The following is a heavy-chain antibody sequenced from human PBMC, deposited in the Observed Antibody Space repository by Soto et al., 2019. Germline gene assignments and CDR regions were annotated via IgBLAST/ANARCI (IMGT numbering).Heavy chain of an antibody. CDR1: GFSLNGYC. CDR2: IKNDETT. Sequence: GVLRLSCVASGFSLNGYCMHWVRQAPGEGLLRVSHIKNDETTHYADSVKGRFTISRDNAKNTVYLQMDSLRAEDTSIYYCTRDTYYGMDVWGRGTTVTVSS. V-gene: IGHV3-74*01. CDR3: TRDTYYGMDV. J-gene: IGHJ6*02.